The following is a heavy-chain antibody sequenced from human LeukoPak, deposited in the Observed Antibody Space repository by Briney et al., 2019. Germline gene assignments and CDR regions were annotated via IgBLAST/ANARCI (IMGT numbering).Heavy chain of an antibody. CDR3: ARGLRRYYGSGSYSNYYYGMDV. Sequence: SETLSLTCAVYGGSFSGYYCSWIRQPPGKGLEWIGEINHSGSTNYNPSLKSRVTISVDTSKNQFSLKLSSVTAADTAVYYCARGLRRYYGSGSYSNYYYGMDVWGKGTTVTVSS. D-gene: IGHD3-10*01. CDR2: INHSGST. V-gene: IGHV4-34*01. CDR1: GGSFSGYY. J-gene: IGHJ6*04.